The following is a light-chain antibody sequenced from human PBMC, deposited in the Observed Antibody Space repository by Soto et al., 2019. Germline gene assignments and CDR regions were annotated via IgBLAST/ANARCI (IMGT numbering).Light chain of an antibody. CDR1: QSVNTY. Sequence: EIVMTQSPATLSVSPGESATIFCRASQSVNTYLAWYQQKPGQAPRLLIYGASTRATGIPARFSGSGSGTEFTLTINCLQSEDFAVYSCQQYNNRWTFGQGTKVDIK. V-gene: IGKV3-15*01. CDR3: QQYNNRWT. CDR2: GAS. J-gene: IGKJ1*01.